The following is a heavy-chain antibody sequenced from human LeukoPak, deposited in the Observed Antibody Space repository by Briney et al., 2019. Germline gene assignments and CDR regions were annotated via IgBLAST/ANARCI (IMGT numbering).Heavy chain of an antibody. CDR3: ARHPQRDRYCSSTSCQMGFDY. V-gene: IGHV1-2*02. CDR1: GYTFTGYY. J-gene: IGHJ4*02. CDR2: INPNSGGT. D-gene: IGHD2-2*01. Sequence: GASVKVSCKASGYTFTGYYMHWVRQAPGQGLEWMGWINPNSGGTNYAQKFQGRVTMTRDTSKNQFSLKLSSVTAADTAVYYCARHPQRDRYCSSTSCQMGFDYWGQGTLVTVSS.